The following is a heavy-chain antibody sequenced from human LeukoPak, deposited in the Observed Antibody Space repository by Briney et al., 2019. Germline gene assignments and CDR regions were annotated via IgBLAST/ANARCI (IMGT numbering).Heavy chain of an antibody. CDR2: ISSSGSIK. V-gene: IGHV3-48*03. CDR3: ARDRIADRGVFDY. CDR1: GFTFSSYE. Sequence: GGSLRPSCAASGFTFSSYEMNWVRQAPGKGLEWVSYISSSGSIKYYADSVKGRITISRDNAKNSLYLQMNSLRAEDTAVYYCARDRIADRGVFDYWGQGTLVTVSS. D-gene: IGHD6-6*01. J-gene: IGHJ4*02.